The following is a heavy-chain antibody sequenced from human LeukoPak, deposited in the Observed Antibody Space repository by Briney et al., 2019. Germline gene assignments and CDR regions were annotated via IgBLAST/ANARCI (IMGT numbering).Heavy chain of an antibody. D-gene: IGHD1-26*01. J-gene: IGHJ4*02. CDR2: FDPEDGET. Sequence: ASVKVSCKVSGYTLTELSMHCVRQAPGKGLEWMGGFDPEDGETIYAQKFQGRVTMTEDTSTDTAYMELSSLRSEDTAVYYCATGPMRELPTAAVDYWGQGTLVTVSS. V-gene: IGHV1-24*01. CDR3: ATGPMRELPTAAVDY. CDR1: GYTLTELS.